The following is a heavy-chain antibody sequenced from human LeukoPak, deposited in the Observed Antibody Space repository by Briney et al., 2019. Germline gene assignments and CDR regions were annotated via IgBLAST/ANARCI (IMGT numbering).Heavy chain of an antibody. J-gene: IGHJ4*02. V-gene: IGHV1-18*01. Sequence: GAPVRVSCKASGYAFTSFGISWVRQAPGQGLEWMGWSSAYNGNTKYAQNVQDRVTMTADTSTDTAYMELRSLRSDDTAVYYCARDLGEDTTMIFFDFWGQGTLVTVSS. D-gene: IGHD5-18*01. CDR2: SSAYNGNT. CDR1: GYAFTSFG. CDR3: ARDLGEDTTMIFFDF.